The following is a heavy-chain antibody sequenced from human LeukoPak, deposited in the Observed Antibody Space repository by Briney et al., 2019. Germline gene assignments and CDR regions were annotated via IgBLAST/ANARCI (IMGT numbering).Heavy chain of an antibody. V-gene: IGHV4-34*01. D-gene: IGHD5-12*01. J-gene: IGHJ6*04. CDR3: ARLRGVYSGHDSV. CDR1: GGSFSGYY. CDR2: INHSGST. Sequence: PSETLSLTCAVYGGSFSGYYWSWIRQPPGKGLEWIGEINHSGSTNYNPSLKSRATISVDTSKNQFSLKLSSVTAADTAVYYCARLRGVYSGHDSVWGKGTTVTVSS.